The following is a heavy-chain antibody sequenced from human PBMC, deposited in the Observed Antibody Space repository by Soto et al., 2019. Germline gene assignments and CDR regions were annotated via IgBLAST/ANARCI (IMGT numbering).Heavy chain of an antibody. D-gene: IGHD6-13*01. V-gene: IGHV3-23*01. CDR2: ISDSGGKT. J-gene: IGHJ4*02. CDR1: GFTFSSNA. CDR3: AKDMSTYSSSWYIFDY. Sequence: GGSLRLSCAASGFTFSSNAMNWVRQAPGKGLEWVSDISDSGGKTNYADSVKGSFTISRDNSKNTLYMQMNGLRAEDTAVYYCAKDMSTYSSSWYIFDYWGQGTLVTVSS.